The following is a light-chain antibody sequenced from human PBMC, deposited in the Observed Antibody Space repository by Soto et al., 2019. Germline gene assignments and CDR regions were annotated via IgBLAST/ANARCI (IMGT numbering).Light chain of an antibody. CDR1: QSVSRSY. J-gene: IGKJ5*01. Sequence: EIVLTQSPGTLSLSPGERATLSCRASQSVSRSYLVCYQQKPGQAPRLLIYGAASRATGIPDSFSGSGSGTNFTLTISSLQSEDFAVYYCQQYGSSPPTITFGQGTRLEIK. CDR2: GAA. V-gene: IGKV3-20*01. CDR3: QQYGSSPPTIT.